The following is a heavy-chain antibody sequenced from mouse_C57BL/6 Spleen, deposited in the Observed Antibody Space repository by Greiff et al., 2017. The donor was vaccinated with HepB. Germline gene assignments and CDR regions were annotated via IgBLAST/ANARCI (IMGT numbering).Heavy chain of an antibody. V-gene: IGHV5-9*01. CDR1: GFAFSSYT. CDR3: ARAIITTVVGFDY. J-gene: IGHJ2*01. Sequence: EVKLQESGGGLVKPGGSLKLSCAASGFAFSSYTMSWVRQTPEKRLEWVATISGGGGNTYYPDSVKGRFTISRDNAKNTLYLQMSSLRSEDTALYYCARAIITTVVGFDYWGQGTTLTVSS. CDR2: ISGGGGNT. D-gene: IGHD1-1*01.